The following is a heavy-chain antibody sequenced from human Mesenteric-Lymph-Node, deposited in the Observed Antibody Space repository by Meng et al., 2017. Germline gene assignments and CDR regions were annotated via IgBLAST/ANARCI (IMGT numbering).Heavy chain of an antibody. Sequence: GESLKISCAASGFTFSSYAMHWVRQAPGKGLEWVAVISYDGSNKYYADSVKGRFTISRDNSKNTLYLQTNSLRAEDTAVYYCARDGLGDPICGGDCYSYTTFDYWGQGTLVTVSS. CDR2: ISYDGSNK. V-gene: IGHV3-30*01. J-gene: IGHJ4*02. D-gene: IGHD2-21*02. CDR1: GFTFSSYA. CDR3: ARDGLGDPICGGDCYSYTTFDY.